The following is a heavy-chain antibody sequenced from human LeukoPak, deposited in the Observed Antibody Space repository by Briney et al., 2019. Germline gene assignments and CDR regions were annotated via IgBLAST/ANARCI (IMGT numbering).Heavy chain of an antibody. D-gene: IGHD1-1*01. V-gene: IGHV3-48*03. CDR3: GRKLTGTTYFDC. Sequence: PGGSLRLSCAASGFTFSSYDMNWVRQAPGKGLEWVSYIHSSGGTIYYADSVKGRFTISRDSAKNSVYLRMNSLRAEDTALYYCGRKLTGTTYFDCWGQGTLVTVSS. CDR1: GFTFSSYD. CDR2: IHSSGGTI. J-gene: IGHJ4*02.